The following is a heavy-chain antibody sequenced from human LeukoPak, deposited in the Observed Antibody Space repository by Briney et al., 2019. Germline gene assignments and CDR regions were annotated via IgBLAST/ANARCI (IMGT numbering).Heavy chain of an antibody. Sequence: GGSLRLSCAASGFTFSSYWMHWVRQAPGKGLVWVSRINSDGYSISYADSVKGRFTISRENAKNSLYLQMNSLRAEDTAVYYCARDLQSSGSGSGYLNWGQGTLVTVSS. J-gene: IGHJ4*02. CDR2: INSDGYSI. CDR3: ARDLQSSGSGSGYLN. CDR1: GFTFSSYW. D-gene: IGHD3-10*01. V-gene: IGHV3-74*01.